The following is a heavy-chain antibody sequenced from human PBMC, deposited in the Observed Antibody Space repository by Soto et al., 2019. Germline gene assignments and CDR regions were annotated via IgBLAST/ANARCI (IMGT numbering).Heavy chain of an antibody. J-gene: IGHJ4*02. CDR1: GFTLSTYS. CDR3: ARDRSSGDPYYFDY. CDR2: ISSSSSYI. V-gene: IGHV3-21*01. Sequence: GGSLRLSGAASGFTLSTYSLNWVRQAPGKGLEWVSSISSSSSYIYYADSVKGRFTISRDNAKNSLYLLMNSLRAEDTAVYYCARDRSSGDPYYFDYWGQGALVTVSS. D-gene: IGHD2-21*02.